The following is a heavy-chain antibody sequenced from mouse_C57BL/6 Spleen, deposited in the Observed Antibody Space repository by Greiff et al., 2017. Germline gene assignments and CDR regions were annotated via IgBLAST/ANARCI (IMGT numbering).Heavy chain of an antibody. D-gene: IGHD1-1*01. CDR3: ARCSGSSYDAMDY. CDR2: IYPGSGST. V-gene: IGHV1-55*01. CDR1: GYTFTSYW. Sequence: VQLQQPGAELVKPGASVKMSCKASGYTFTSYWITWVKQRPGQGLEWIGDIYPGSGSTNYNEKFKSKATLTVDTSSSTAYMQLSSLTSEDSAVYYCARCSGSSYDAMDYWGQGTSVTVSS. J-gene: IGHJ4*01.